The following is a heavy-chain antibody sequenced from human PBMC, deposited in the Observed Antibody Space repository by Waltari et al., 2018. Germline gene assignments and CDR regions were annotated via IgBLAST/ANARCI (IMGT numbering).Heavy chain of an antibody. CDR1: GGSISSGSYS. CDR3: ARDTEYYYDDSGFVFDI. J-gene: IGHJ3*02. D-gene: IGHD3-22*01. V-gene: IGHV4-61*02. Sequence: QVQLQESGPGLVKPSQTLSLTCTVSGGSISSGSYSWTWIRQPAGKGLEWIGRIYASGSTNYNPSLKSRVTISVDTPRNQFSLKLTSVTAADTAVYYCARDTEYYYDDSGFVFDIWGQGTMVTVSS. CDR2: IYASGST.